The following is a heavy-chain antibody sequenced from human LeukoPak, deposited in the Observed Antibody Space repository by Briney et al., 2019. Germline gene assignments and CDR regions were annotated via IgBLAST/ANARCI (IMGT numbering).Heavy chain of an antibody. D-gene: IGHD6-19*01. CDR2: INTNTGNP. CDR1: GYTFTIYA. V-gene: IGHV7-4-1*02. CDR3: ASSPDDGWYYMDV. Sequence: ASVKVSCKASGYTFTIYAMNWVRQAPGQGLEWMGWINTNTGNPTYAQGFTGRFVFSMDTSVSTAYLQISSLKDEDTAVYYCASSPDDGWYYMDVWGKGTTVTVSS. J-gene: IGHJ6*03.